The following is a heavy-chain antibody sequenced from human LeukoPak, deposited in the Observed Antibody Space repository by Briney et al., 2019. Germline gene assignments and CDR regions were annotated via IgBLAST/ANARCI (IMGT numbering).Heavy chain of an antibody. D-gene: IGHD3-10*01. CDR3: AREPATMVRGVLLGRFDP. Sequence: ASVTVSCTASGYTFTGYYMHWVRQAPGQGLEWMGRINPDSGGTKYAQKFQGRVTMTRDTSISTAYMELSRLRSDDTAVYYCAREPATMVRGVLLGRFDPWGQGTLVTVSS. CDR2: INPDSGGT. V-gene: IGHV1-2*06. CDR1: GYTFTGYY. J-gene: IGHJ5*02.